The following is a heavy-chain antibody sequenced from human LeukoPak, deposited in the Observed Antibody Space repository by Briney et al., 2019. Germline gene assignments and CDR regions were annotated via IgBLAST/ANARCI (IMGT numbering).Heavy chain of an antibody. V-gene: IGHV4-59*01. CDR1: GGSIISYY. J-gene: IGHJ4*02. CDR2: VFYTGTT. CDR3: ARGLWFGEGLDDY. D-gene: IGHD3-10*01. Sequence: SETLSLTCTVSGGSIISYYWSWIRQSPGKGLEWIGYVFYTGTTKYNPSLKSRVTLSIDTSKNQFPLKLTSVTAADTAVYYCARGLWFGEGLDDYWGQGTLVTVSS.